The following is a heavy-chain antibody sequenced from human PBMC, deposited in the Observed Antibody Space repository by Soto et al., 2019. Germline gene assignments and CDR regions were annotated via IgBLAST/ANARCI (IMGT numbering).Heavy chain of an antibody. Sequence: EVQLLESGGGLVQPGGSLRLSCAASGFTFTNYAMTWVRQAPGKGLERVSGLSGSGGSTYYADSVKGRFTISRDNSKNTLYLQMTSLRAEDTAIYYCAKVSGFGPWSHFDYWGQGTLVTVSS. CDR3: AKVSGFGPWSHFDY. CDR2: LSGSGGST. CDR1: GFTFTNYA. V-gene: IGHV3-23*01. D-gene: IGHD3-10*01. J-gene: IGHJ4*02.